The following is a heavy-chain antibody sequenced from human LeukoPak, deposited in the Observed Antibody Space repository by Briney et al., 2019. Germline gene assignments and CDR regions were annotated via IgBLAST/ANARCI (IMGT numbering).Heavy chain of an antibody. V-gene: IGHV3-74*01. CDR3: VRDLRESDF. J-gene: IGHJ4*02. Sequence: GGSLRLSCAASGFTFSSYAMGWVRQAPGKGLVWVSRINPDGSTTNYADSVQGRFTISRDNAKNMLYLQMNSLRAEDTAVYYCVRDLRESDFWGQGTLVTVSS. CDR2: INPDGSTT. CDR1: GFTFSSYA.